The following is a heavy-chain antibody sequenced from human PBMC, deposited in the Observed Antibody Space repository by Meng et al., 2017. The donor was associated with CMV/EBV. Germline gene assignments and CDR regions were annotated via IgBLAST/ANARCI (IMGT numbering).Heavy chain of an antibody. CDR3: ARGEGEHFDWLFGYYFDY. D-gene: IGHD3-9*01. CDR2: INHSGST. Sequence: SETLSLTCAVYGGSFSGYYWSWIRQPPGKGLEWIGEINHSGSTNYNPYLKSRVTISVDTSKNQFSLKLSSVTAADTAVYYCARGEGEHFDWLFGYYFDYWGQGTLVTVSS. CDR1: GGSFSGYY. V-gene: IGHV4-34*01. J-gene: IGHJ4*02.